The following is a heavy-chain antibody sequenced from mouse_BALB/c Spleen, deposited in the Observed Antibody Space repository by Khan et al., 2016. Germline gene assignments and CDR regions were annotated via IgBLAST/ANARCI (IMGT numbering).Heavy chain of an antibody. V-gene: IGHV9-2-1*01. CDR3: AREGRYPLNY. CDR1: GYTFTDYS. CDR2: INTETGEP. J-gene: IGHJ2*01. Sequence: QIQLVQSGPELKKPGETVKISCKASGYTFTDYSMHWVKQAPGKGLKWMGWINTETGEPTYADDFKGRFAFSLETSASTAYLQINNLKNAVTATYFCAREGRYPLNYKGQGTTLTVAS.